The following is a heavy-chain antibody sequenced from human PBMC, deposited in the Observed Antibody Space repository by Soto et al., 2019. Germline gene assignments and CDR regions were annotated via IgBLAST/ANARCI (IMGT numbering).Heavy chain of an antibody. D-gene: IGHD2-2*01. Sequence: HPGGSLRLSCAASGFTFSSYSMNWVRQAPGKGLEWVSYISSSSSTIYYADSVKGRFTISRDNAKNSLYLQMNSLRDEDTAVYYCASGDSQDIVLVPAVSDAFDIWGQGTMVTVS. J-gene: IGHJ3*02. CDR2: ISSSSSTI. CDR3: ASGDSQDIVLVPAVSDAFDI. V-gene: IGHV3-48*02. CDR1: GFTFSSYS.